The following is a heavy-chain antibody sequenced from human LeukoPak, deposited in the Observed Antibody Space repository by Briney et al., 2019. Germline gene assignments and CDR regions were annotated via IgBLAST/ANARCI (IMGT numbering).Heavy chain of an antibody. V-gene: IGHV3-53*01. CDR3: ARNLPVDY. CDR2: IYTGGST. J-gene: IGHJ4*02. Sequence: GGSLRLSCAASGFTVSSNYMNWVRQAPGKGLEWVSVIYTGGSTYYADSVKGRFTTSRDNSKNTLYLQMNSLRAGDTAVYYCARNLPVDYWGQGTLVTVSS. CDR1: GFTVSSNY.